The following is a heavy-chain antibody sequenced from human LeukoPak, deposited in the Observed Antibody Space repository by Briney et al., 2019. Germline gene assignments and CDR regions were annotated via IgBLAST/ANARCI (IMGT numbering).Heavy chain of an antibody. CDR2: ISYDASNK. V-gene: IGHV3-30*18. Sequence: PGGSLRLSCAASGFTFSNYGMHWVRQAPGKGLEWVTVISYDASNKYYADSVRGRFTVSRDNFKNTLYLQMNSLRAEDTAVYYCAKDRGSLAAAGSLNYYFDYWGQGTLVTVSS. CDR3: AKDRGSLAAAGSLNYYFDY. J-gene: IGHJ4*02. D-gene: IGHD6-13*01. CDR1: GFTFSNYG.